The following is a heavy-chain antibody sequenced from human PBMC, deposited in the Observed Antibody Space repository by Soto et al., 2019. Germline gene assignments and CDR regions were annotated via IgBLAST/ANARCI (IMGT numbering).Heavy chain of an antibody. CDR3: ARPDSNGWYDY. J-gene: IGHJ4*02. V-gene: IGHV5-51*01. D-gene: IGHD6-19*01. CDR1: GYTFSNNW. Sequence: PGESLKLSCKGSGYTFSNNWIAWVRQMPGKGLEWMAIINPGDSDTRYSPSFQGQVTISADKSISSAYLQWSSLKASDTAIYYCARPDSNGWYDYWGQGALVTVS. CDR2: INPGDSDT.